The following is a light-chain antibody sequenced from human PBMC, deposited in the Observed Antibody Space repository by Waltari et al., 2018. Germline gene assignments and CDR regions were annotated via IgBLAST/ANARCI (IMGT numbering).Light chain of an antibody. Sequence: DIVMTQSPASLAVSLGERATIHCKSSQTLYRSNKKNYLAWYQQKPGQPPQMLIYWASTRESGVPDRFSGSGSGTDFTLTITSLQAEDVAVYYCQQYYNTPPTFGPGTKVDIK. V-gene: IGKV4-1*01. CDR1: QTLYRSNKKNY. J-gene: IGKJ3*01. CDR2: WAS. CDR3: QQYYNTPPT.